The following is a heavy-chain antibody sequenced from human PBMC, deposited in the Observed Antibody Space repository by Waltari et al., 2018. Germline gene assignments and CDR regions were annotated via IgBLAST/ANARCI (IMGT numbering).Heavy chain of an antibody. CDR2: IKQDGSEK. Sequence: EVHLVESGGGLVQPGGSLRLSCAASGFTFSSYWMSWVRQAPGKGLEWVANIKQDGSEKYYVDSVKGRFTISRDNAKNSLYLQMNSLRAEDTAVYYCARAAAAGTGGAFDIWGQGTMVTVSS. CDR3: ARAAAAGTGGAFDI. J-gene: IGHJ3*02. CDR1: GFTFSSYW. V-gene: IGHV3-7*01. D-gene: IGHD6-13*01.